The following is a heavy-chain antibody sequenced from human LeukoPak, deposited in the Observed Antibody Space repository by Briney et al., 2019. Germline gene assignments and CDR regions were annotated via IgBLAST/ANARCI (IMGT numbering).Heavy chain of an antibody. V-gene: IGHV4-39*07. Sequence: SETLSLTCTVSGGSISSSSYYWGWSRQPPGKGLEWIGSIYYSGSTYYNPSLKSRVTISVDTSKNQFSLKLSSVTAADTAVYYCARVGCSSTSCYYNWFDPWGQGTLVTVSS. CDR3: ARVGCSSTSCYYNWFDP. CDR2: IYYSGST. CDR1: GGSISSSSYY. J-gene: IGHJ5*02. D-gene: IGHD2-2*01.